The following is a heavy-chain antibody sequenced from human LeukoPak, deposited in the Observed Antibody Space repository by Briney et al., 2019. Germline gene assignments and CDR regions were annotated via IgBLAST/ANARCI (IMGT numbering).Heavy chain of an antibody. CDR1: GFTVSSNY. V-gene: IGHV3-53*01. Sequence: GGSLRLSCAASGFTVSSNYMSWVRQAPGKGLEWVSVIYSGGSTYYADSVKGRFTISRDNSKNTLYLQMNSLRAEDTAVYYCAREGLEAQRNDYGDYGYYFDYWGQGTLVTVSS. CDR2: IYSGGST. D-gene: IGHD4-17*01. CDR3: AREGLEAQRNDYGDYGYYFDY. J-gene: IGHJ4*02.